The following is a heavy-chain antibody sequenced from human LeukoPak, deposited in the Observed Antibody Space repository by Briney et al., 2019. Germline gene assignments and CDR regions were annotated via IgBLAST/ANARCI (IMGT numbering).Heavy chain of an antibody. V-gene: IGHV4-59*01. J-gene: IGHJ4*02. CDR2: IYYSGST. Sequence: SETLSLTCAVYGGSFSGYYWSWIRQPPGKGLEWIGYIYYSGSTNYNPSLKSRVTISVDTSKNQFSLKLSSVTAADTAVYYCARRLFYYDSSGYPTYYFDYWGQGTLVTVSS. D-gene: IGHD3-22*01. CDR1: GGSFSGYY. CDR3: ARRLFYYDSSGYPTYYFDY.